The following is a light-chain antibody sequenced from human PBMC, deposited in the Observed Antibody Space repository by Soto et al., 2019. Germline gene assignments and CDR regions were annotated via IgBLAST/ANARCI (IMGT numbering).Light chain of an antibody. CDR2: GTS. CDR3: QQYGDSPKYT. J-gene: IGKJ2*01. Sequence: EIVLTQSRGTLSLSPGERATLSCRTSQSVSNTYLAWYQQKPGQSPRLLIYGTSTRAAGIPDRFSGRGSGTDFTLTISRLEPEDFAVYFCQQYGDSPKYTFAQGTKLEIK. CDR1: QSVSNTY. V-gene: IGKV3-20*01.